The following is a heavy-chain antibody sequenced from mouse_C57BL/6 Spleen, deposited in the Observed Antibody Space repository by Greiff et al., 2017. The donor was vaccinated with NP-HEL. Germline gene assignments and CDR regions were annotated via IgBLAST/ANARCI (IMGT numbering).Heavy chain of an antibody. V-gene: IGHV3-6*01. CDR1: GYSITSGYY. D-gene: IGHD1-1*01. Sequence: EVQLQESGPGLVKPSQSLSLTCSVTGYSITSGYYWNWIRQFPGNKLEWMGYISYDGSNNYNPSLKNRISITRDTSKNQFFLKLNSVTTEDTATYYCARDRGYYYGFDYWGQGTTLTVSS. J-gene: IGHJ2*01. CDR3: ARDRGYYYGFDY. CDR2: ISYDGSN.